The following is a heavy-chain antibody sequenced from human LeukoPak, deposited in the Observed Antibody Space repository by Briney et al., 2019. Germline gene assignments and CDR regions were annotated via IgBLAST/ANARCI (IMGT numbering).Heavy chain of an antibody. J-gene: IGHJ5*02. CDR2: ISGSGDET. Sequence: PGGSLRLSCAASGFTFSTYDMSSVRQAPGKGLEWVSRISGSGDETNYLDSVKGRFTISRDNSNNTLHLQMDSLRAEDTALYYCVKGGWLDDWGQGTLVTVTS. V-gene: IGHV3-23*01. CDR1: GFTFSTYD. CDR3: VKGGWLDD.